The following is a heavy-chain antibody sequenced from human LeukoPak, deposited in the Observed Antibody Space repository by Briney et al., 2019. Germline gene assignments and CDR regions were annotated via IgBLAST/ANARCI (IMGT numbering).Heavy chain of an antibody. J-gene: IGHJ4*02. CDR1: GFTFSDTW. Sequence: GRSLRLSCAASGFTFSDTWMHWVRQAPGEGLAWVSRIRSDGSDTRYAESVKGRFTISRDNAKNTLYLQMNSLRAEDTAVYYCARDWFHAIDYWGQGTLVTVSS. D-gene: IGHD2/OR15-2a*01. CDR2: IRSDGSDT. CDR3: ARDWFHAIDY. V-gene: IGHV3-74*01.